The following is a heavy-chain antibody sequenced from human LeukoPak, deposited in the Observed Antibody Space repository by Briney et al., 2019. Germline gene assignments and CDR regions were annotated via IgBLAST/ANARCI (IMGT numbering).Heavy chain of an antibody. J-gene: IGHJ4*02. Sequence: SETLSLTCTVSGGSISSYYWSWIRQPPGKGLEWIGYIYYSGSTNYNPSLKSRVTISVDTSKNQFSLKLSSVTAADTAVHYCARRELATIAFDYWGQGTLVTVSS. CDR3: ARRELATIAFDY. CDR2: IYYSGST. V-gene: IGHV4-59*08. D-gene: IGHD5-24*01. CDR1: GGSISSYY.